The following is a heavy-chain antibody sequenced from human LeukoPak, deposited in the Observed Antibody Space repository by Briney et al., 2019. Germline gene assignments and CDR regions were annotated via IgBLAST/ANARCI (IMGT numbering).Heavy chain of an antibody. Sequence: PSETLSLTCTVSGGSISSYYWSWIRQPPGKGLEWIGYIYYSGSTNYNPSLKSRISISVDTSKNQFSLKLSSVTAADTAVYYCAREKVGAVPDYWGQGTLVTISS. J-gene: IGHJ4*02. V-gene: IGHV4-59*12. D-gene: IGHD1-26*01. CDR2: IYYSGST. CDR3: AREKVGAVPDY. CDR1: GGSISSYY.